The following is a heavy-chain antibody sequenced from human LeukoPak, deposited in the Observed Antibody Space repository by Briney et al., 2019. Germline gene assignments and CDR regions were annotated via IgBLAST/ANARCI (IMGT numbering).Heavy chain of an antibody. CDR1: GGSISSYY. D-gene: IGHD5-24*01. Sequence: SETLSLTCTVSGGSISSYYWSWIRQPPGKGLEWIGYIYYSGSTNYNPSLKSRVTISVDTSKNQFSLKLSSVTAADTAVYYCARGRWLQSGGFDYWGQGTLVTVSS. J-gene: IGHJ4*02. V-gene: IGHV4-59*01. CDR2: IYYSGST. CDR3: ARGRWLQSGGFDY.